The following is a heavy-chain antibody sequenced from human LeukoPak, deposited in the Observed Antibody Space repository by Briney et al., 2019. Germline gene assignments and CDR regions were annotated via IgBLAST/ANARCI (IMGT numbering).Heavy chain of an antibody. V-gene: IGHV4-31*03. CDR3: ARHVFSSRDAFDT. CDR2: IYNSGST. CDR1: GGSNSSGAYY. J-gene: IGHJ3*02. Sequence: SETLSLTCTVSGGSNSSGAYYWSWIRQHPGKGLEWIGYIYNSGSTYYNPSLKSRVTISVDTSKNQFSLRLSSVTAADTAVYYCARHVFSSRDAFDTWGQGTMVTVSS. D-gene: IGHD6-19*01.